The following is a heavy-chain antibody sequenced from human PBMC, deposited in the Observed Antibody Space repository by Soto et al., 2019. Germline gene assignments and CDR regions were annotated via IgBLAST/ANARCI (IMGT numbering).Heavy chain of an antibody. CDR1: GYSFAGYW. J-gene: IGHJ6*02. CDR2: IDPSDSQT. V-gene: IGHV5-10-1*01. Sequence: GESLKISCKGSGYSFAGYWITWVRQKPGKGLEWMGRIDPSDSQTYYSPSFRGHVTISVTKSITTVFLQWSSLRASDTAMYYCARRGLGYSGYDPYYYYGMDVWGQGTTVTVSS. D-gene: IGHD5-12*01. CDR3: ARRGLGYSGYDPYYYYGMDV.